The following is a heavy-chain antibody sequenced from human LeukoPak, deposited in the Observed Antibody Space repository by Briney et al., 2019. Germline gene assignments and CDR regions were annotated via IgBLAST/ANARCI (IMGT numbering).Heavy chain of an antibody. V-gene: IGHV1-2*02. CDR1: GYSFTSYG. Sequence: GASEKVSCKASGYSFTSYGISWVRQAPGQGLEWMGWINPNSGGTNYAQKFQGRVTMTRDTSISTAYMELSRLRSDDTAVYYCARVMGYYYDSSGYYLDYWGQGTLVTVSS. CDR2: INPNSGGT. D-gene: IGHD3-22*01. CDR3: ARVMGYYYDSSGYYLDY. J-gene: IGHJ4*02.